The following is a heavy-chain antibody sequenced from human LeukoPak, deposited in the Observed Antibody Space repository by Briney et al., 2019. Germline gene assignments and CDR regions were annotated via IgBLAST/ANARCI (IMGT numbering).Heavy chain of an antibody. D-gene: IGHD4-17*01. Sequence: SETLSLTCTVSGGSISSSSYYWGWICQPPGKGLEWIESIYYSGSTYYNPSLKSRVTISVDTSKNQFSLKLSSVTAADTAVYYCASPSGDYDDAFDIWGQGTMVTVSS. CDR1: GGSISSSSYY. CDR2: IYYSGST. J-gene: IGHJ3*02. V-gene: IGHV4-39*07. CDR3: ASPSGDYDDAFDI.